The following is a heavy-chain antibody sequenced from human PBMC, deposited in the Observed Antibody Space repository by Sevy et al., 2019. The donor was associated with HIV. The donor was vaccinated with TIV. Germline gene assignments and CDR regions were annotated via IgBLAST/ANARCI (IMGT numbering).Heavy chain of an antibody. J-gene: IGHJ4*02. D-gene: IGHD1-26*01. CDR1: GFSFSAYW. V-gene: IGHV3-7*01. Sequence: GGSLRLSCAASGFSFSAYWMNWVRQAPVKGLEWVANRKPDGSDKDYVDSAEGRFTISRDNAKNSLYLQMNSLRVEDTAMYYCAQETFGRFDSWGQGTLVTVSS. CDR2: RKPDGSDK. CDR3: AQETFGRFDS.